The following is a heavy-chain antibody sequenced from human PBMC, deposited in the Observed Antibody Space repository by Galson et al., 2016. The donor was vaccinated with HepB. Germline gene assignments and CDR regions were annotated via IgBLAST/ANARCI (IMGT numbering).Heavy chain of an antibody. J-gene: IGHJ3*02. CDR2: TYYRSKWYN. D-gene: IGHD2-8*01. Sequence: PSRGLEWLGRTYYRSKWYNDYAVSVKSRITINPDTSKNQFSLQLNSVTPEDTAVYYCSRDPAPLMYAFDIWGQGTMVTVSS. V-gene: IGHV6-1*01. CDR3: SRDPAPLMYAFDI.